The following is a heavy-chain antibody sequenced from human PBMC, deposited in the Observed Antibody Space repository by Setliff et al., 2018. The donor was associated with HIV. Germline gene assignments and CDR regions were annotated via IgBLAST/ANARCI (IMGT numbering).Heavy chain of an antibody. CDR3: ARVRSGSYGGRAYFDY. D-gene: IGHD1-26*01. CDR2: IIPIFGTA. J-gene: IGHJ4*02. Sequence: ASVKVSCKASGGTFSSYAISWVRQAPGQGLEWMGGIIPIFGTANYAQKFQGRVTITTDESTSTAYMELSSLRSEDTAVYYCARVRSGSYGGRAYFDYWGQGTLVTAPQ. V-gene: IGHV1-69*05. CDR1: GGTFSSYA.